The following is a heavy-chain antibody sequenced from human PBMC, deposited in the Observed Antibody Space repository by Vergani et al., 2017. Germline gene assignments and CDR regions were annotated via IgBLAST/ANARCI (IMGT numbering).Heavy chain of an antibody. CDR3: TRYSGSKGIADY. V-gene: IGHV3-73*02. CDR2: IRSKANSYAT. CDR1: GFTFSGSA. J-gene: IGHJ4*02. Sequence: EVQLVESGGGLVQPGGSLKLSCAASGFTFSGSAMHWVRQASGKGLEWVGRIRSKANSYATAYAASGKGRFTISRDDSKNTAYLQMNSLKTEDTAVYYCTRYSGSKGIADYWGQGTLVTVSS. D-gene: IGHD1-26*01.